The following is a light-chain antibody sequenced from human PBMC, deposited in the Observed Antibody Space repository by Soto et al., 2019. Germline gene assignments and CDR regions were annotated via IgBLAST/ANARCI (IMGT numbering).Light chain of an antibody. CDR2: SIN. CDR1: SSNIGSNT. CDR3: AAGEDGRNGHVV. V-gene: IGLV1-44*01. J-gene: IGLJ2*01. Sequence: QSVLTQPPSASGTPGQRVTISCSGGSSNIGSNTVNWYQQLPGTAPKLLIYSINQRPSGVPDRLSGSKSGTSAALAISGLQSEDEADYFCAAGEDGRNGHVVFGGGTKLTVL.